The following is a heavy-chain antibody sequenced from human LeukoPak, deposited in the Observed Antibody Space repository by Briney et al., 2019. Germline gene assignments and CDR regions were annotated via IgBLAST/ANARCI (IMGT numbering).Heavy chain of an antibody. D-gene: IGHD2-2*01. CDR3: ASSLYREDYYYYGMDV. V-gene: IGHV3-30*04. CDR2: ISYDGSNK. Sequence: GGSLRLSCAASGFTFSSYAMHWVRQAPGKGLEWVAVISYDGSNKYYADSVKGRFTISRDNSKNTLYLQMNSLRAEDTAVYYCASSLYREDYYYYGMDVWGKGTTVTVSS. J-gene: IGHJ6*04. CDR1: GFTFSSYA.